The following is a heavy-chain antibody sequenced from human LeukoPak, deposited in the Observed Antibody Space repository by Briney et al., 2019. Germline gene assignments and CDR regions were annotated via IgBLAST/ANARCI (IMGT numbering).Heavy chain of an antibody. D-gene: IGHD2-8*01. Sequence: ASVKVSCKASGYIFSDYDLNWVRQAPGQGFEWVAWMNPNSGDTAYAQKFQGRLTMTRNTSISTAYMELSSLRSEDTAVYYCARRMVYAMNAFDIWGQGTMVTVSS. V-gene: IGHV1-8*01. CDR2: MNPNSGDT. CDR1: GYIFSDYD. J-gene: IGHJ3*02. CDR3: ARRMVYAMNAFDI.